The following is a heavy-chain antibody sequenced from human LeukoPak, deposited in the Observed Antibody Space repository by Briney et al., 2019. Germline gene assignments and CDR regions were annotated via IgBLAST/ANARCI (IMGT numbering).Heavy chain of an antibody. CDR3: AKSGPPRWGIWFGEY. V-gene: IGHV4-4*07. CDR2: IYFSGST. D-gene: IGHD3-10*01. CDR1: GGSISSYY. Sequence: SETLSLTCSVSGGSISSYYWNWIRQPAGKGLEWIGRIYFSGSTDYKSSLKSRVTMSVDTSKNQFSLKLRSVTAADTAVYYCAKSGPPRWGIWFGEYWGQGTLVAVSS. J-gene: IGHJ4*02.